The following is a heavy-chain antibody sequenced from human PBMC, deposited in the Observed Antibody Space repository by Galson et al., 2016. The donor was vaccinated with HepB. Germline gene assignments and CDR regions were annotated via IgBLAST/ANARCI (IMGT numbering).Heavy chain of an antibody. D-gene: IGHD6-13*01. CDR3: PRLSPCSSSCHFDS. CDR1: CVSLSDFSYF. V-gene: IGHV4-39*01. CDR2: GHNTGTT. J-gene: IGHJ4*02. Sequence: SETLSLTCAVSCVSLSDFSYFWTWVRQPPGRDLEGIGGGHNTGTTYYNQPRERRSTVSGDASKSQFYLKLTSVTTSDTAVYYCPRLSPCSSSCHFDSWGPGTLVTVSS.